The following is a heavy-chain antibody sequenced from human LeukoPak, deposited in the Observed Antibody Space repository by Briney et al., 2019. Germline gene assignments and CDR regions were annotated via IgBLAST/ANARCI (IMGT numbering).Heavy chain of an antibody. J-gene: IGHJ4*02. V-gene: IGHV3-48*04. CDR2: ISSSSSTI. D-gene: IGHD6-13*01. CDR3: ARVPPFRQLVHYYFDY. Sequence: GGSLRLSCAASGFTFSSYSMNWVRQAPGKGLEWVSYISSSSSTIYYADSVKGRFTISRDNAKNSLYLQMNSLRAEDTAVYYCARVPPFRQLVHYYFDYWGQGTLVTVSS. CDR1: GFTFSSYS.